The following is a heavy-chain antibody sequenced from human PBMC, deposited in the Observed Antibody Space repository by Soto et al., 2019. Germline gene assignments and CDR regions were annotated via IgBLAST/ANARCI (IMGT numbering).Heavy chain of an antibody. CDR3: ARDGARYSSFDY. D-gene: IGHD5-18*01. Sequence: GASVKVSRQASRYTLTSHFMHSVRQAPGQGHEWMGVIDPSSGNTTYAQKFQGRVTMTRDTTRDTSTSTFYMDLSSLKSQHTAVYYCARDGARYSSFDYWGQGAVLTVSS. J-gene: IGHJ4*02. CDR1: RYTLTSHF. V-gene: IGHV1-46*01. CDR2: IDPSSGNT.